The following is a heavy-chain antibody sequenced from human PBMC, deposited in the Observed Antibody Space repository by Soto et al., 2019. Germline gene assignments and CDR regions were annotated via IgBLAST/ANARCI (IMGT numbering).Heavy chain of an antibody. D-gene: IGHD5-18*01. CDR1: GGSISSGDYY. Sequence: QVQLQESGPGLVKPSQTLSLTCTVSGGSISSGDYYWSWIRQPPGKGLEWIGYIYYSGSTYYNPSLKSXXTXSXXPSKNQFSLKLSSVTAADTAVYYCASVTVTNPFDYWGQGTLVTVSS. CDR3: ASVTVTNPFDY. V-gene: IGHV4-30-4*01. CDR2: IYYSGST. J-gene: IGHJ4*02.